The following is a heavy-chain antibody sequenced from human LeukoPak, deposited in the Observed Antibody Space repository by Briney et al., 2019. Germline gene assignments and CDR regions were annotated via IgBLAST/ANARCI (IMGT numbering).Heavy chain of an antibody. D-gene: IGHD3-9*01. CDR3: AKGLRYSDN. CDR2: ISYDGSNK. V-gene: IGHV3-30*18. CDR1: GFTFSSYG. J-gene: IGHJ4*02. Sequence: GGSLRLSCAASGFTFSSYGMHWVRQAPGKGLEWVAVISYDGSNKYYADSVKGRFTISRDNSKNTLYLQMNSLRADDTAVYYCAKGLRYSDNWGQGTLVTVSS.